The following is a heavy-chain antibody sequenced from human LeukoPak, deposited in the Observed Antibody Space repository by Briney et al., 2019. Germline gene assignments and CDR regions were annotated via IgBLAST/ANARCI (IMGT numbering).Heavy chain of an antibody. CDR1: GFTFSDYY. Sequence: PGGSLRLSCAASGFTFSDYYMGWIRQAPGTGLEWVSSISRGGNSVYYADSVRGRFTISRDNAKNSLYLQMNSLRAEDTAVYYCARYGGLYALRAFDIWGQGTMVTVSS. V-gene: IGHV3-11*04. CDR3: ARYGGLYALRAFDI. CDR2: ISRGGNSV. J-gene: IGHJ3*02. D-gene: IGHD3-16*01.